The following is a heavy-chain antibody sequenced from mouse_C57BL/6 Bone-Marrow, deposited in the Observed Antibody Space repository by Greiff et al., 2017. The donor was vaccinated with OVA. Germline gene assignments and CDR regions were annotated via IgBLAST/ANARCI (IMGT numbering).Heavy chain of an antibody. D-gene: IGHD1-1*01. CDR2: ISGGGGNT. V-gene: IGHV5-9*01. CDR1: GFTFSSYT. Sequence: DVHLVESGGGLVKPGGSLKLSCAASGFTFSSYTMSWVRQTPEKRLEWVATISGGGGNTYYPDSVKGRFTISRDNAKNTLYLQMSSLRSEDTALYYGASGDYGSSYKWYFDVWGTGTTVTVSS. J-gene: IGHJ1*03. CDR3: ASGDYGSSYKWYFDV.